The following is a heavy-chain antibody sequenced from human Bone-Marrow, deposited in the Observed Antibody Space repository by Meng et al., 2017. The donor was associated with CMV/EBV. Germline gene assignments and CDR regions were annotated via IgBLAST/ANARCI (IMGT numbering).Heavy chain of an antibody. V-gene: IGHV3-38-3*01. CDR3: ARVRDDFWSGWGEGDYGMDV. J-gene: IGHJ6*02. CDR1: GFTVSSNE. Sequence: GESLKISCAASGFTVSSNEMSWVRQAPGKGLERVSSISGGSTYYADSRKGRFTISRDNSKNTLHLQMNSLRAEDTAVYYCARVRDDFWSGWGEGDYGMDVWGQGTTVTVFS. D-gene: IGHD3-3*01. CDR2: ISGGST.